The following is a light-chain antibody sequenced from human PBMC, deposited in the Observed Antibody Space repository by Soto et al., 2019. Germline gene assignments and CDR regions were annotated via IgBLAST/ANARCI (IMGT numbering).Light chain of an antibody. Sequence: MQMNHSPSSLSASVGARVTITCRASQSISSYLNWYQQKPGKAPKLLIYAASSLQSGVPSRFSGSGSGTDFTLTISSLQPEDFATYYCQQSYITPLTFGQGSNVDI. CDR3: QQSYITPLT. CDR1: QSISSY. CDR2: AAS. J-gene: IGKJ1*01. V-gene: IGKV1-39*01.